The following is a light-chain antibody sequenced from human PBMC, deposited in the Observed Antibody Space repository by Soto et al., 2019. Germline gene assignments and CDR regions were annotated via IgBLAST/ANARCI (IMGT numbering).Light chain of an antibody. V-gene: IGKV1-9*01. Sequence: DIQLTQSPSFLSASVGDRVIITCRASQGISSFLAWYQQKPGKAPKLLISTASTLQSGVPSRFSGSGSGTEFTLTISSLQPEDFATYYCQQLNSYPPLFTFGHGTKVDIK. CDR3: QQLNSYPPLFT. CDR2: TAS. CDR1: QGISSF. J-gene: IGKJ3*01.